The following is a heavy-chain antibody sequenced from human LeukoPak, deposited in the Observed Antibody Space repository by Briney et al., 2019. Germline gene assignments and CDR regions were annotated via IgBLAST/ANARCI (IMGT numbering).Heavy chain of an antibody. CDR2: ISSSSSTI. Sequence: GGSLRLSCAASGFTFSSYEMNWVRQAPGKGLEWVSYISSSSSTIYYADSVKGRLTISRDNGKNSLYLQMNSLRAEDTAVYYCARDHHRRLYDSQARDTFDLWGQGTMVTVSS. CDR1: GFTFSSYE. J-gene: IGHJ3*01. CDR3: ARDHHRRLYDSQARDTFDL. D-gene: IGHD3-22*01. V-gene: IGHV3-48*01.